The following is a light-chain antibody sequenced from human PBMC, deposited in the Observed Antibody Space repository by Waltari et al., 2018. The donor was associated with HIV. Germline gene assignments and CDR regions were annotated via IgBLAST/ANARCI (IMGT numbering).Light chain of an antibody. CDR2: DVT. CDR1: SRDVGGYNY. Sequence: QSALTQPRAVSGYPGQSVTIPCTGTSRDVGGYNYVSWYQQNPGKAPKFIIYDVTKRPSGVPDRFSGSKSGNTASLTISGLQAEDEADYYCCSYAGNYPVLFGGGTKLTVL. V-gene: IGLV2-11*01. CDR3: CSYAGNYPVL. J-gene: IGLJ3*02.